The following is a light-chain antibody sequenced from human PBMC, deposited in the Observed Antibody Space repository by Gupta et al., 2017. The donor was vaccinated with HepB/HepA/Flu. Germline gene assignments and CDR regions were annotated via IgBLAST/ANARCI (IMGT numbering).Light chain of an antibody. CDR2: QNN. J-gene: IGLJ1*01. CDR1: STNIGNNY. CDR3: GTWDNGLIAYV. Sequence: QSVLTQPPSVSAAPGQKVTISCSGSSTNIGNNYVSWYQQLPGTAPQLLISQNNERPSGIPDRFSGSRSGVSATLSITGLQTGDEAEYYCGTWDNGLIAYVFGSRTQVTVL. V-gene: IGLV1-51*02.